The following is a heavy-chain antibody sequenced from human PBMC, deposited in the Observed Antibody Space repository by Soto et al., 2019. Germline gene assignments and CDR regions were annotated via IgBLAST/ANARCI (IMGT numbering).Heavy chain of an antibody. D-gene: IGHD3-22*01. J-gene: IGHJ4*02. CDR1: GGTFSSYA. CDR3: ARGYYDSSGYYSFYFDY. CDR2: IIPIFGTA. V-gene: IGHV1-69*13. Sequence: RASVKVSCKASGGTFSSYAISWVRQAPGQGLEWMGGIIPIFGTANYAQKFQGRVTITADESTSTAYMELSSLRSEDTAVYYCARGYYDSSGYYSFYFDYWGQGTLVTVSS.